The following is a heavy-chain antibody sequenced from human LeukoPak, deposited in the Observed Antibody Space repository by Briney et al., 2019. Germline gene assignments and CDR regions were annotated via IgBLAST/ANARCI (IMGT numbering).Heavy chain of an antibody. D-gene: IGHD3-10*01. CDR3: TTLTMVRGVLDY. CDR2: IKSKTDGGTT. Sequence: GGSLRLSCAASGFTFSNAWMSWVRQAPGKGLEWVGRIKSKTDGGTTDYAAPVKGRFTISRDDSKNTLYLQMNSLKTEDTAVYYCTTLTMVRGVLDYWGQGTLVAVSS. V-gene: IGHV3-15*01. J-gene: IGHJ4*02. CDR1: GFTFSNAW.